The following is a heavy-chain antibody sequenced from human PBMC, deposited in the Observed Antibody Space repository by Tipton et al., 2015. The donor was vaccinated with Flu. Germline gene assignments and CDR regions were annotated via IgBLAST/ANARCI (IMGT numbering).Heavy chain of an antibody. J-gene: IGHJ4*02. V-gene: IGHV4-38-2*01. CDR2: IYHSGST. CDR3: ARVSCGGYCYPFGY. Sequence: TLSLTCAVSGYSISSGYYWGWIRQPPGKGLEWIGSIYHSGSTYYNPSLKSRVTISVDTSKNQFSLKLSSVTAADTAVYYCARVSCGGYCYPFGYWGQGTLVTVSS. D-gene: IGHD2-21*02. CDR1: GYSISSGYY.